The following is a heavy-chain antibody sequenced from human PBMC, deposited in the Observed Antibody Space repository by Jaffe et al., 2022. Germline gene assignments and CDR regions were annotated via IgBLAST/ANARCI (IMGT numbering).Heavy chain of an antibody. CDR2: ISYDGSNK. D-gene: IGHD2-15*01. V-gene: IGHV3-30*03. CDR1: GFTFSSYG. Sequence: QVQLVESGGGVVQPGRSLRLSCAASGFTFSSYGMHWVRQAPGKGLEWVALISYDGSNKYYADSVKGRFTISRDNSKNTLYLQMNSLRAEDTAVYYCFVVVVAAIHSFPYWGQGTLVTVSS. J-gene: IGHJ4*02. CDR3: FVVVVAAIHSFPY.